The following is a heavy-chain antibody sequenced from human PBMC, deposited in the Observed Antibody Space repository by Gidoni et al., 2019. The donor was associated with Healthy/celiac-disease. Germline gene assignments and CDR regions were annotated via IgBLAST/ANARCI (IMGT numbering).Heavy chain of an antibody. Sequence: QGQPVESGGGAVQPGRSLRRSSAPSGFTFSSSGMHWCRQAPGKGLEWVAVIWYDGSNKYYADSVKGRFTISRDNSKNTLYLQMNSLRAEDTAVYYCARFLGGYSSGYYLDYWGQGTLVTVSS. J-gene: IGHJ4*02. V-gene: IGHV3-33*01. D-gene: IGHD3-22*01. CDR1: GFTFSSSG. CDR2: IWYDGSNK. CDR3: ARFLGGYSSGYYLDY.